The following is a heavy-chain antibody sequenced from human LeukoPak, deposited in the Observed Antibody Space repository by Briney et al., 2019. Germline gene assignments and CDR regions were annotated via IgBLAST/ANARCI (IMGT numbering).Heavy chain of an antibody. V-gene: IGHV1-69*05. Sequence: GSSVKVSCKASGGTFSSYAISWVRQAPGQGLEWMGGIIPIFGTANYAQKFQGRATITTDESTSTAYMELSSLRSEDTAVYYCARHLDEWELTPPLDWGQGTLVTVSS. CDR3: ARHLDEWELTPPLD. D-gene: IGHD1-26*01. J-gene: IGHJ4*02. CDR1: GGTFSSYA. CDR2: IIPIFGTA.